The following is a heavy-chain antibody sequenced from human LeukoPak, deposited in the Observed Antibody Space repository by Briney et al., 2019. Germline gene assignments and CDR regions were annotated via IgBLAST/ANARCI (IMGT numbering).Heavy chain of an antibody. J-gene: IGHJ4*02. V-gene: IGHV3-33*01. D-gene: IGHD1-26*01. CDR1: GFTFSSYG. CDR2: IWYDGSNK. CDR3: ARGGDPIVGATQPFDY. Sequence: GRSLRLSCAASGFTFSSYGMHWVRQAPGKGLEWVAVIWYDGSNKYYADSVKGRFTISRDNSKNTLYLQMNSLRAEDTAVYYCARGGDPIVGATQPFDYWGQGTLVTVFS.